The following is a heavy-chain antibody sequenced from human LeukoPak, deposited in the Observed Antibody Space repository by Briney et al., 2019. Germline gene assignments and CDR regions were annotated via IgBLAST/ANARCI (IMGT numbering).Heavy chain of an antibody. V-gene: IGHV3-7*01. J-gene: IGHJ6*03. CDR2: IKQVGREK. CDR1: GFTFSSYW. D-gene: IGHD5-12*01. Sequence: GGSLRLSCAAYGFTFSSYWMSWVRQAPGKGLEWVANIKQVGREKYYVDSVKGRFTISRDNAKNSLYLQMNSLRAEDTAVYYCARALRGYGGYDDYYFYMDVWGKGPRSTSP. CDR3: ARALRGYGGYDDYYFYMDV.